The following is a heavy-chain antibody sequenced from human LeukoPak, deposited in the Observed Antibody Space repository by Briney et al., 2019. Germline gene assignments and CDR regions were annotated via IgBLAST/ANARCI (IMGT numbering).Heavy chain of an antibody. D-gene: IGHD6-19*01. J-gene: IGHJ4*02. V-gene: IGHV4-39*01. Sequence: SETLSLTCTVSGGSISSTYSWGWIRQPPGKGLEWIGNIYYSGHTYYSPSLKSRVTISVDTSKNQFSLKLSSVAAADTAVYYCASTKLGYSSGWHWGQGILVTVSS. CDR1: GGSISSTYS. CDR2: IYYSGHT. CDR3: ASTKLGYSSGWH.